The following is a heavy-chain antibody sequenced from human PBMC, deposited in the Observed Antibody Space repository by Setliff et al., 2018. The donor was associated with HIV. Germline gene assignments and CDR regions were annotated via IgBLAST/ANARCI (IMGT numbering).Heavy chain of an antibody. D-gene: IGHD5-12*01. V-gene: IGHV1-18*01. J-gene: IGHJ4*02. CDR1: GYTFTNFG. Sequence: GASVKVSCKASGYTFTNFGISWVRQAPGQGLEWMGWISAYNGNTDYVQKFQGRVTMTEDTSIDTAYMELTRLRSEDTAVYYCAIDGAGGWLRPMPDYWGQGTLVTVSS. CDR2: ISAYNGNT. CDR3: AIDGAGGWLRPMPDY.